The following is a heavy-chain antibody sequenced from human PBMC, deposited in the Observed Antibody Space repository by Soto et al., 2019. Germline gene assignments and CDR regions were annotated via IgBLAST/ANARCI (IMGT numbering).Heavy chain of an antibody. CDR2: ISTSSRAI. Sequence: EVQLVESGGGLVQPGGSLRLSCAASGFTFSSYDMNWVRQAPGKGLEWSSYISTSSRAIHYADSVKGRFTIFRDNVKNSLYLQMNSLRDEDTAVYYCARDRGYCNGGSCYYMDVWGKGTTGTVSS. D-gene: IGHD2-15*01. CDR3: ARDRGYCNGGSCYYMDV. V-gene: IGHV3-48*02. J-gene: IGHJ6*03. CDR1: GFTFSSYD.